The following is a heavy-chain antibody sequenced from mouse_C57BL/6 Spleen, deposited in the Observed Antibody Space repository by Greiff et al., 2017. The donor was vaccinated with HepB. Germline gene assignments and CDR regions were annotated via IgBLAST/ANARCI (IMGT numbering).Heavy chain of an antibody. J-gene: IGHJ4*01. D-gene: IGHD1-1*01. CDR1: GFTFTDYY. CDR2: IRNKANGYTT. CDR3: ASQIPYYYGSSYGAMDY. V-gene: IGHV7-3*01. Sequence: EVQLVESGGGLVQPGGSLSLSCAASGFTFTDYYMSWVRQPPGKALEWLGFIRNKANGYTTEYSASVKGRFTISRDNSQSILYLQMNALRAEDSATYYCASQIPYYYGSSYGAMDYWGQGTSVTVSS.